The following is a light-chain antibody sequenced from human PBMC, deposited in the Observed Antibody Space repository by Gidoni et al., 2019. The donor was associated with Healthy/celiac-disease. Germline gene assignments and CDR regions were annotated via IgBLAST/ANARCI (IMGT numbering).Light chain of an antibody. J-gene: IGKJ1*01. CDR1: QSISSW. CDR2: DAS. CDR3: QQYNSYSPWT. Sequence: DIQITQSPSTLSASVGDRVTITCRASQSISSWLAWYQQKPGKAPKLLIYDASSLESGVPSRVSGSGAGTEFNLTISSLQPDDFATYYCQQYNSYSPWTFGQGTKVEIK. V-gene: IGKV1-5*01.